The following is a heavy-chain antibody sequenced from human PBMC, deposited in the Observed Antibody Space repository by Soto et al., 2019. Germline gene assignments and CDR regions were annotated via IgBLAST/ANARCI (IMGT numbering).Heavy chain of an antibody. J-gene: IGHJ6*03. V-gene: IGHV4-34*01. CDR1: GGSFSGYY. D-gene: IGHD2-15*01. CDR2: INHSGST. CDR3: ARGPYCSGGSCYFRSDYYYYYMDV. Sequence: SETLSLTRAVYGGSFSGYYWSWIRQPPGKGLEWIGEINHSGSTNYNPSLKSRVTISVDTSKNQFSLRLSSVTAADTAVYYCARGPYCSGGSCYFRSDYYYYYMDVWGKGTTVTVSS.